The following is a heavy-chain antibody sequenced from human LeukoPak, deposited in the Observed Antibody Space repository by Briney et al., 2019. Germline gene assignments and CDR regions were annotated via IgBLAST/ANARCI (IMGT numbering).Heavy chain of an antibody. CDR3: ARGNLWFGETFDY. D-gene: IGHD3-10*01. CDR2: INHSGST. J-gene: IGHJ4*02. Sequence: PSETLSLTCAVYGGSFSGYYWSWIRQPPGKGLEWIGEINHSGSTNYNPSLKSRVTISVDTSKNQFSLKLSSVTAADTAVYYCARGNLWFGETFDYWGQGTLVTVSS. V-gene: IGHV4-34*01. CDR1: GGSFSGYY.